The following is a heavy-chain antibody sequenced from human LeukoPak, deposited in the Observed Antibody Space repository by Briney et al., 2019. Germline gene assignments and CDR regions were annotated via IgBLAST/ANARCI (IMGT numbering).Heavy chain of an antibody. V-gene: IGHV1-46*01. CDR1: GSTVTRYY. Sequence: ASVELSDKASGSTVTRYYMHSWRGAPGQGGRWRGIINPIGGGISYAQKFTGRVTVTRAMSTSTVYMELSSLRSEDTAVYYCARDYYYASSGYSDAFDIWGQGTMVTVSS. CDR3: ARDYYYASSGYSDAFDI. J-gene: IGHJ3*02. CDR2: INPIGGGI. D-gene: IGHD3-22*01.